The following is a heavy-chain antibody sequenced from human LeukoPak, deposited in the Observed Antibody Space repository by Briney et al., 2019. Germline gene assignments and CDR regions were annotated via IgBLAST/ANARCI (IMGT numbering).Heavy chain of an antibody. Sequence: GGSLRLSCAASGFTFSAYWMHWVRQAPGKGLVWVSRLNTDGSDTRHADSVQGRFTISRDNAKNTLYLQMNSLRAEDTAVYYCARIGYSSSSLDYWGQGNLVTVSS. CDR3: ARIGYSSSSLDY. CDR2: LNTDGSDT. CDR1: GFTFSAYW. V-gene: IGHV3-74*01. D-gene: IGHD6-13*01. J-gene: IGHJ4*02.